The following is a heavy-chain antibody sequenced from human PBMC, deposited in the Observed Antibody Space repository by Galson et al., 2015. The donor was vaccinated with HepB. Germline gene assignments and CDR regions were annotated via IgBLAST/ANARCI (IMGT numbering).Heavy chain of an antibody. D-gene: IGHD5-12*01. CDR3: AKVATTPVWAFDI. CDR1: GLTVSSHY. J-gene: IGHJ3*02. Sequence: SLRLSCAVSGLTVSSHYMTWVRQAPGKGLEWVSVLNSDGSTYYADSVKGRFTISRHNSWNTLYLQTNSLTTEDTAVYYCAKVATTPVWAFDIWGQGTMVTVSS. V-gene: IGHV3-53*04. CDR2: LNSDGST.